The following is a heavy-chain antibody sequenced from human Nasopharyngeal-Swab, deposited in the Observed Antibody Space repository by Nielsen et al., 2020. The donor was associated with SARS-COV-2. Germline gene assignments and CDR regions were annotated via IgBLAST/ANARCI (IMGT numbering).Heavy chain of an antibody. J-gene: IGHJ4*02. CDR3: ARGKYCSGGSCYPLDY. V-gene: IGHV4-34*01. CDR1: GGSFSGYY. CDR2: INHSGST. Sequence: SETLSLTCAVYGGSFSGYYWSWVRQPPGKGLEWIGEINHSGSTNYNPSLKRRVTISVDTSKNQFSLKLSSVTAADTAVYYCARGKYCSGGSCYPLDYWGQGTLVTVSS. D-gene: IGHD2-15*01.